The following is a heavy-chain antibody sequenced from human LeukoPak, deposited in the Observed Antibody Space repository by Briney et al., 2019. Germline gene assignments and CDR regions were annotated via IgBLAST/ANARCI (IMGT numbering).Heavy chain of an antibody. V-gene: IGHV3-53*01. J-gene: IGHJ4*02. Sequence: GGSLRLSCAASGFTVSGDYMSWVRQAPGKGLEWVSVIYSGGSTYYADSVKGRFTISRDNAKNTLYLQMNSLKAEDTAIYYCAREGGSYSNYFDYWGQGTLVTVSS. D-gene: IGHD1-26*01. CDR3: AREGGSYSNYFDY. CDR2: IYSGGST. CDR1: GFTVSGDY.